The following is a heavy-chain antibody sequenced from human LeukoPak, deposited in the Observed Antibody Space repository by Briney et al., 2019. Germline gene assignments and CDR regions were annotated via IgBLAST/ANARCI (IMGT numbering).Heavy chain of an antibody. J-gene: IGHJ4*02. CDR2: ISGSGGST. CDR3: ATLDFWSGYPIDY. D-gene: IGHD3-3*01. V-gene: IGHV3-23*01. Sequence: PGRSLRLSCAASGFTFSSYAMSWVRQAPGKGLEWVSAISGSGGSTYYADSVKGRFTISRDNSKNTLYLQMNSLRAEDTAVYYCATLDFWSGYPIDYWGQGTLVTVSS. CDR1: GFTFSSYA.